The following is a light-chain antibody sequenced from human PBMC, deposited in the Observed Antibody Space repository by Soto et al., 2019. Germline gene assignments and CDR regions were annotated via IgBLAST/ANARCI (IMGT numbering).Light chain of an antibody. CDR1: QSLRNNY. Sequence: EIVLTQSPGTLSLSPGERATLSCRASQSLRNNYLAWYQQKPGQTPRLLIHRASSRATGIPDRFSGSGSGTDFTLNISRLEPEDFAVYYCQQFNNSPLTFGGGTKVEIK. V-gene: IGKV3-20*01. J-gene: IGKJ4*01. CDR3: QQFNNSPLT. CDR2: RAS.